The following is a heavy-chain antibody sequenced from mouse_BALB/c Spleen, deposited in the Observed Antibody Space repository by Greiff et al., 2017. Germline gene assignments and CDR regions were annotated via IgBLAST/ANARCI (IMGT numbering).Heavy chain of an antibody. D-gene: IGHD2-1*01. CDR2: ISSGGSYT. Sequence: EVQRVESGGGLVKPGGSLKLSCAASGFTFSSYGMSWVRQTPDKRLEWVATISSGGSYTYYPDSVKGRFTISRDNAKNTLYLQMSSLKSEDTAMYYCARRGKHAFAYWGQGTLVTVSA. CDR3: ARRGKHAFAY. CDR1: GFTFSSYG. V-gene: IGHV5-6*01. J-gene: IGHJ3*01.